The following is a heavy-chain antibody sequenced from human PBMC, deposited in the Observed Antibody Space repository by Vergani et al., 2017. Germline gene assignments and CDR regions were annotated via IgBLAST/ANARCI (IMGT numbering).Heavy chain of an antibody. J-gene: IGHJ4*02. D-gene: IGHD3-9*01. CDR2: INPSGGHT. CDR1: GYTFSNYY. V-gene: IGHV1-46*03. CDR3: ARGDYGILTGYRY. Sequence: QVQVVQSGAEVKKSGASVKVSCKTSGYTFSNYYMHWVRQAPGQGLEWMGIINPSGGHTNYAQKFQGRVTMTRDTSTSTVYMELSSLRSEATAIYYCARGDYGILTGYRYRVQGTVVTVSA.